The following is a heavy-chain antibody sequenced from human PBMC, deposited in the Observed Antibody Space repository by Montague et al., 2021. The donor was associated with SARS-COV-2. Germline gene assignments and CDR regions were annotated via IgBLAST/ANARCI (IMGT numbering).Heavy chain of an antibody. D-gene: IGHD3-10*01. CDR3: ARGRRILLWFGELLSGGDYYGMDV. CDR2: INHSGST. J-gene: IGHJ6*02. V-gene: IGHV4-34*01. Sequence: SETLSLTCAVYGGSFSGYYWSWIRQPPGKGLEWIGEINHSGSTNYNPSLKSRVTISVDTSKIQFSLKLSSVTAADTAVYYCARGRRILLWFGELLSGGDYYGMDVWGQGTTVTVSS. CDR1: GGSFSGYY.